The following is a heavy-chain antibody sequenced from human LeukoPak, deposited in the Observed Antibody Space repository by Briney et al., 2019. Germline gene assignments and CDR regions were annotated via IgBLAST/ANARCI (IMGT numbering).Heavy chain of an antibody. J-gene: IGHJ5*02. Sequence: PGGSLRLSCAASGFTFSSYAMHRVRQAPGKGLEWVAVISYDGSNKYYADCVKGRFTISRDNSKNTLYLQMNSLRAEDTAVYYCARPDTAMVLHSWFDPWGQGTLVTVSS. CDR3: ARPDTAMVLHSWFDP. V-gene: IGHV3-30*04. D-gene: IGHD5-18*01. CDR1: GFTFSSYA. CDR2: ISYDGSNK.